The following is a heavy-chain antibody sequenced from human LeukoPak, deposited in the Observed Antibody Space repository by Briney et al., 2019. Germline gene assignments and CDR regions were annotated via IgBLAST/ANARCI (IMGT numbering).Heavy chain of an antibody. CDR2: ITGSGTNR. CDR3: VIWGDYDILTGYYVPDY. J-gene: IGHJ4*02. CDR1: GFTFSNYA. Sequence: GGSLRLSCVAYGFTFSNYAMSWDRQAPGKGLEWVSAITGSGTNRYYADSLKGRFTTSRDNSKNTVFLQMNSLRHEDTAIYYCVIWGDYDILTGYYVPDYWGQGTPVTVAS. V-gene: IGHV3-23*01. D-gene: IGHD3-9*01.